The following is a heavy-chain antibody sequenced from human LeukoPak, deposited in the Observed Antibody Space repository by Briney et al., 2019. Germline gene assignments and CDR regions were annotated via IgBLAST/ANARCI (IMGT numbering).Heavy chain of an antibody. Sequence: GGSLRLSCAASGFTVSSNYMSWVRQAPGKGLEWVSVIYSGGSTYYADSVKGRFTISRDNSKNTLYLQMNSLRAEDTAVYYCASCRGGRWLQFLDYWGQGTLVTVSS. CDR2: IYSGGST. CDR1: GFTVSSNY. CDR3: ASCRGGRWLQFLDY. V-gene: IGHV3-66*01. D-gene: IGHD5-24*01. J-gene: IGHJ4*02.